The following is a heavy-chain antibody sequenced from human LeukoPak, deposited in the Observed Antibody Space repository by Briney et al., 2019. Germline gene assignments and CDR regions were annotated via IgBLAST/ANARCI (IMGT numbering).Heavy chain of an antibody. J-gene: IGHJ5*02. Sequence: GESLKISCKGFGYSFTSYWIGWVRQMPGKGLEGMGIIYPGDSDTRFSPSFQGQVTISADKSISTASLQWSSLKASDTAMYYCARRSGWYSGLNWFDPWGQGTLVTVSS. V-gene: IGHV5-51*01. CDR2: IYPGDSDT. D-gene: IGHD6-19*01. CDR3: ARRSGWYSGLNWFDP. CDR1: GYSFTSYW.